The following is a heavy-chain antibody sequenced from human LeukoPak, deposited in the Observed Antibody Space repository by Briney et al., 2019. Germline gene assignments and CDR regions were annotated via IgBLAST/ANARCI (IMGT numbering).Heavy chain of an antibody. V-gene: IGHV3-23*01. Sequence: GGSLRLSCAASGFTFSSYAMSWVRQAPGKGLEWVSAISGSGGSTYYADSVKGRFTISRDNSKNTLDLQMNSLRAEDTAVYYCAKDVDTAMVPYYFDYWGQGTLVTVSS. CDR3: AKDVDTAMVPYYFDY. CDR2: ISGSGGST. CDR1: GFTFSSYA. J-gene: IGHJ4*02. D-gene: IGHD5-18*01.